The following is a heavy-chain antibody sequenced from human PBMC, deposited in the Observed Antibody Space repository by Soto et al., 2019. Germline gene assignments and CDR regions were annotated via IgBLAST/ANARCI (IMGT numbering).Heavy chain of an antibody. Sequence: EVQLVESGGGLVQPGGSLRLSCAASGFSVSSNYMSWVRQAPGKGLEWVSTIYSGGSTDYADSVKGRFTISRYKSKNTLYLQMTSLRAEDTAVYYCASRNWNYDGGFDPWGQGTLVTVSS. CDR2: IYSGGST. CDR1: GFSVSSNY. V-gene: IGHV3-66*01. J-gene: IGHJ5*02. CDR3: ASRNWNYDGGFDP. D-gene: IGHD1-7*01.